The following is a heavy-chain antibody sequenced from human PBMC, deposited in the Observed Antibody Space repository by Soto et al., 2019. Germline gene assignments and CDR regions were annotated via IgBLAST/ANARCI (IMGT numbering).Heavy chain of an antibody. CDR2: IWYDGSNK. CDR3: ARERRTVVTPSGYYYYGMDV. CDR1: GFTFSSYG. V-gene: IGHV3-33*01. D-gene: IGHD2-21*02. Sequence: GVSLRLSCAASGFTFSSYGMHWVRQAPGKGLEWVAVIWYDGSNKYYADSVKGRFTISRDNSKNTLYLQMNSLRAEDTAVYYCARERRTVVTPSGYYYYGMDVWGQGTTVTVSS. J-gene: IGHJ6*02.